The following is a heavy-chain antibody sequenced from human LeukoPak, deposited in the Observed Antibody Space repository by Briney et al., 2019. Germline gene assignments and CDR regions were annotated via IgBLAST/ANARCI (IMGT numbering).Heavy chain of an antibody. J-gene: IGHJ5*02. CDR3: ARDRSIAVAGHWFDP. V-gene: IGHV3-21*01. Sequence: RGSLRLSCAASGFTFSSYSMNWVRQAPGKGLEWVSSISSSSSYIYYADSVKGRFTISRDNAKNSLYLQMNSLRAEDTAVYYCARDRSIAVAGHWFDPWGQGTLVTVSS. D-gene: IGHD6-19*01. CDR2: ISSSSSYI. CDR1: GFTFSSYS.